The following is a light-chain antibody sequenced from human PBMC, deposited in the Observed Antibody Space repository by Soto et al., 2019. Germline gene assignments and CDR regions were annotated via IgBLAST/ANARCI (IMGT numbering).Light chain of an antibody. Sequence: EIVLAQSPGTLSLSPGERATLSCRASQSVSSSYLAWYQQKPGQAPRLLIYGASSRDTGIPDRFSGSGSGKDCTLTISRLEPEDFAVYYCQHFGSSPFTFGPGTKVDIK. CDR1: QSVSSSY. CDR3: QHFGSSPFT. V-gene: IGKV3-20*01. J-gene: IGKJ3*01. CDR2: GAS.